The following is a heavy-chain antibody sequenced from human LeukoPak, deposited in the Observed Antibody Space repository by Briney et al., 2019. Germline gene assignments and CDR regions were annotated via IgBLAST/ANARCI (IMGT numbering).Heavy chain of an antibody. CDR1: GYTSTSPD. Sequence: ASVKVSCKASGYTSTSPDINWVRQATGRGLEWLGWMNPRDNTGYAQEFQGRGTLTKDKAINTAYMELSSLRSEDTAVYYCARYTQHYGFDIWGQGTMVTVSA. CDR2: MNPRDNT. V-gene: IGHV1-8*01. CDR3: ARYTQHYGFDI. D-gene: IGHD3-3*02. J-gene: IGHJ3*02.